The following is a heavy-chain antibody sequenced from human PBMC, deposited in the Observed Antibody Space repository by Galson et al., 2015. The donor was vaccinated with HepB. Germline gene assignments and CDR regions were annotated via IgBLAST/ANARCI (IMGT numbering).Heavy chain of an antibody. J-gene: IGHJ4*02. CDR3: ARGIDSSGWGENFDY. CDR1: GGTFSSYT. D-gene: IGHD6-19*01. CDR2: IIPILGIA. Sequence: SVKVSCKASGGTFSSYTISWVRQAPGQGLEWMGRIIPILGIANYAQKFQGRVTITADKSTSTAYMELSSLRSEDTAVYYCARGIDSSGWGENFDYWGQGTLVTVSS. V-gene: IGHV1-69*02.